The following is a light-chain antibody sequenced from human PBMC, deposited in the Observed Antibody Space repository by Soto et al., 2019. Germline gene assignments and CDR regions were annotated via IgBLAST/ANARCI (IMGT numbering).Light chain of an antibody. CDR2: DDN. CDR3: GTWDGSLTAIV. Sequence: QPVLTQPPSVSTAPGQKVTISCSGSTSNIGTYYVSWYQQFPGTAPKLLIYDDNKRPSGIPDRFSGSKSGTSATLDIAGLQTGDEADYYCGTWDGSLTAIVFGGGTKLTVL. CDR1: TSNIGTYY. J-gene: IGLJ2*01. V-gene: IGLV1-51*01.